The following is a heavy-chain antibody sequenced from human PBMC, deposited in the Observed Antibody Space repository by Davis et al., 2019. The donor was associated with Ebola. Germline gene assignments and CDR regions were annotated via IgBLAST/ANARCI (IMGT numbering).Heavy chain of an antibody. CDR1: GFTFSTYS. CDR2: ISSSSSYT. CDR3: AREGYSYGYWFDY. V-gene: IGHV3-21*05. Sequence: GESLKISCAASGFTFSTYSMNWVRPAPGKGLEWVSYISSSSSYTNYADSVKGRFTISRDNAKNSLYLQMNSLRAEDTAVYYCAREGYSYGYWFDYWGQGTLVTVSS. J-gene: IGHJ4*02. D-gene: IGHD5-18*01.